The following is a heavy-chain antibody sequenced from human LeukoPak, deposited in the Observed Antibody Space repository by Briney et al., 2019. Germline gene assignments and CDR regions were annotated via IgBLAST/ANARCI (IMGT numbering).Heavy chain of an antibody. D-gene: IGHD2-15*01. CDR1: GFIFSNYA. V-gene: IGHV3-23*01. CDR2: ISGSDDTT. Sequence: PGGSLRLSCAASGFIFSNYAMSWVRQAPGKGLEWVSAISGSDDTTYYADSVRDRFTISRDNSKNTMYLQMNSLRAEDTAIYFCAKSRSGVSSCYNYWGQGTLVTVSS. CDR3: AKSRSGVSSCYNY. J-gene: IGHJ4*02.